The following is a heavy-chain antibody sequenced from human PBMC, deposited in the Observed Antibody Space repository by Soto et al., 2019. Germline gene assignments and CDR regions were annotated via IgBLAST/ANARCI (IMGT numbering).Heavy chain of an antibody. V-gene: IGHV4-59*01. CDR2: IYYSGST. CDR3: ARVLRVELGITHYYYMDV. J-gene: IGHJ6*03. CDR1: GGSISSYY. Sequence: SETLSLTCTVSGGSISSYYWSWIRQPPGKGLEWIGYIYYSGSTNYNPSLKSRVTISVDTSKNQFSLKLSSVTAADTAVYYCARVLRVELGITHYYYMDVWGKGTTVTVSS. D-gene: IGHD7-27*01.